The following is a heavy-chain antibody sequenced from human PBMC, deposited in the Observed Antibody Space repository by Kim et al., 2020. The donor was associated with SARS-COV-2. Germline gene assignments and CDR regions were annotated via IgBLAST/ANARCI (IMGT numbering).Heavy chain of an antibody. J-gene: IGHJ4*02. CDR3: ARDSSTTPGDY. D-gene: IGHD4-17*01. V-gene: IGHV3-48*02. CDR2: M. Sequence: MYYADSVKGRFTISRDNAKNSLYLQMDSLSDEDTAVYYCARDSSTTPGDYWGQGTLVTVSS.